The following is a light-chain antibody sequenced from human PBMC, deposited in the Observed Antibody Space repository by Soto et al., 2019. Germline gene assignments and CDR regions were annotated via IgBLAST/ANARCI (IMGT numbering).Light chain of an antibody. Sequence: DIQMTQSPSSVSASVGASVTITCRSSEDISTWLAWYQQKPGKAPKLLIYAASSLQSGVPSRFSGSGSGTDFTLTISSLQPEDFATYYCQHADSFPLITFGQGTRL. CDR3: QHADSFPLIT. CDR1: EDISTW. J-gene: IGKJ5*01. V-gene: IGKV1-12*01. CDR2: AAS.